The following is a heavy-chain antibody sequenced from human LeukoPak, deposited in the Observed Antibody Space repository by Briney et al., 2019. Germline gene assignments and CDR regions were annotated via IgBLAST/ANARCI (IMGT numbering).Heavy chain of an antibody. CDR3: AKDDQYYYDSSGYYQT. V-gene: IGHV3-23*01. D-gene: IGHD3-22*01. Sequence: GGSLRLSCAASGFTFSNYAMTWVRQAPGKGLEWVSSISGSGGSTNYGDSVKGRFTISRDNSKNTLYLQMNSLRAEDTAVYYCAKDDQYYYDSSGYYQTWGQGTLVTVSS. CDR1: GFTFSNYA. J-gene: IGHJ5*02. CDR2: ISGSGGST.